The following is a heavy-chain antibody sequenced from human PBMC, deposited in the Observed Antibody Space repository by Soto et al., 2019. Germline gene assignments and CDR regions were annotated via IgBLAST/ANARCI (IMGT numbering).Heavy chain of an antibody. D-gene: IGHD5-12*01. J-gene: IGHJ3*02. CDR3: ARDRVDGYNLADDAFDI. V-gene: IGHV1-18*01. CDR2: ISASNGNT. Sequence: QVQLVQSGAEVKKLGASVKVSCKASGYTFTSYGISWVRQAPGQGPEWMGWISASNGNTNYAQKLQGRVTMTTDTSTSTAYMELRSLRSDDTVVYYCARDRVDGYNLADDAFDIWGQGTMVTVSS. CDR1: GYTFTSYG.